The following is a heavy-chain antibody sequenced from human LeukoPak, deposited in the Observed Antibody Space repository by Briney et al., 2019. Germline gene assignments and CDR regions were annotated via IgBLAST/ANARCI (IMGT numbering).Heavy chain of an antibody. D-gene: IGHD1-26*01. V-gene: IGHV1-18*01. CDR3: ARISSWEWEPYYFDY. CDR2: ISAYNGNT. J-gene: IGHJ4*02. Sequence: ASVKVSCKASGYTFTSYGISWVRQAPGQGLGWMGWISAYNGNTNYAQKLQGRVTMTTDTTTSTAYMELRSLRSDDTAVYSCARISSWEWEPYYFDYWGQETLVTVSS. CDR1: GYTFTSYG.